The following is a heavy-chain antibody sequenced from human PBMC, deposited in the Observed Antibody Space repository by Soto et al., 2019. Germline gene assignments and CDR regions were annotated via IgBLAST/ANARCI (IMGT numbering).Heavy chain of an antibody. CDR2: ISSSSSTI. D-gene: IGHD3-9*01. J-gene: IGHJ4*02. CDR1: GFTFSSYS. CDR3: ARDRGVLRYFDWLPLDY. V-gene: IGHV3-48*02. Sequence: GGSLRLSCAASGFTFSSYSMNWVRQAPGKGLEWVSYISSSSSTIYYADSVKGRFTISRDNAKNSLYLQMNSLRDEDTAVYCCARDRGVLRYFDWLPLDYWGQGTLVTVSS.